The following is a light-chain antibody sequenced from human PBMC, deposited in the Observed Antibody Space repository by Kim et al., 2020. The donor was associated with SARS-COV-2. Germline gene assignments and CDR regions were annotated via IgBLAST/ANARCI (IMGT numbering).Light chain of an antibody. Sequence: PGERATHSCRASQSVSRSYLAWYQQKPGQAPRLLIYGASSRATGIPDRFSGSGSGTDFTLTISRLEPEDFAVYYCQQYGSSPPWTFGQGTKVDIK. CDR2: GAS. CDR1: QSVSRSY. J-gene: IGKJ1*01. V-gene: IGKV3-20*01. CDR3: QQYGSSPPWT.